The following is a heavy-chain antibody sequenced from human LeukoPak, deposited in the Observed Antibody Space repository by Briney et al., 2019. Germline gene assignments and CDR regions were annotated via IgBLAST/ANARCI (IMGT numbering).Heavy chain of an antibody. D-gene: IGHD6-13*01. CDR1: GGSISSYY. Sequence: SETLSLTCTVSGGSISSYYWSWIRQPAGKGLEWIGRIYTSGSTNYNPSLKSRVTISVDTSKNQFSLKLSSVTVADTAVHYCASTSGYSSRGYWGQGTLVTVSS. CDR2: IYTSGST. V-gene: IGHV4-4*07. CDR3: ASTSGYSSRGY. J-gene: IGHJ4*02.